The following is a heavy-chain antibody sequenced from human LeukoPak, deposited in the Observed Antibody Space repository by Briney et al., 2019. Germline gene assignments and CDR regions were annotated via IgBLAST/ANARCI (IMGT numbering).Heavy chain of an antibody. CDR1: GGSISSYY. V-gene: IGHV4-4*07. Sequence: SETLSLTCTVSGGSISSYYWSWIRQPAGKGLEWIGRIYTSGSTNYNPSLKSRVTMSVDTSKNQFSLKLSSVTAADTAVYYCARVFPYVRRPYGDYVDAFDIWGQGTMVTVSS. CDR3: ARVFPYVRRPYGDYVDAFDI. J-gene: IGHJ3*02. D-gene: IGHD4-17*01. CDR2: IYTSGST.